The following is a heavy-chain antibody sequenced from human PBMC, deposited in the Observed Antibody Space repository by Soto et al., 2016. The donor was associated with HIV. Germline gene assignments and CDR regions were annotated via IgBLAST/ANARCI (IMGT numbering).Heavy chain of an antibody. V-gene: IGHV3-48*01. CDR1: GFTFSSYS. CDR2: ITSSSSTM. J-gene: IGHJ6*03. D-gene: IGHD3-22*01. CDR3: ARVEIRANVLPVENRDSYYYYMDV. Sequence: EVQVVESGGDLVQPGGSLRLSCAASGFTFSSYSMNWVRQAPGKGLEWLSFITSSSSTMYYADSVKGRFTISRDNAKNSVFLQMNSLRAEDTAVYYCARVEIRANVLPVENRDSYYYYMDVWGKGTRSSSP.